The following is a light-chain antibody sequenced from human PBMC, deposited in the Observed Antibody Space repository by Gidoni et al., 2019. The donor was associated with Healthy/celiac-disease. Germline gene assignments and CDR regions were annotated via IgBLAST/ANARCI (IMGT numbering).Light chain of an antibody. Sequence: QSALTQPRSVSGSPGPSVTISCTGTSSDVGGYNYVSWYQQHPGKAPKLMSYDGSKRPSGVPDRFSGSKSGNTASLTISGLQAEDEADYYCCSYAGSYTHVFGTGTKVTVL. CDR2: DGS. CDR3: CSYAGSYTHV. CDR1: SSDVGGYNY. J-gene: IGLJ1*01. V-gene: IGLV2-11*01.